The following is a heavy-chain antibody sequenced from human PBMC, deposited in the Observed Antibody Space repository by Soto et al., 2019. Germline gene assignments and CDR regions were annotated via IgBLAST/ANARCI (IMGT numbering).Heavy chain of an antibody. Sequence: GGSLRLSCAASGFTFSSYAMSWVRQAPGKGLEWVSAISGSGGSTYYADSVKGRFTISRDNSKNQLYLQMNSLRAEDTAVYYCAKGIDLYYDFWSGPAERDYYMDVWGKGTTVTVSS. J-gene: IGHJ6*03. CDR3: AKGIDLYYDFWSGPAERDYYMDV. CDR2: ISGSGGST. CDR1: GFTFSSYA. V-gene: IGHV3-23*01. D-gene: IGHD3-3*01.